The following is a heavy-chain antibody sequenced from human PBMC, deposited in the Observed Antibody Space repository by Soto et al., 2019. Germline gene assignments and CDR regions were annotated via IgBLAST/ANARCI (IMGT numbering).Heavy chain of an antibody. CDR3: AKEMWGWGYDICGVDRSFNH. V-gene: IGHV3-23*01. CDR1: GFTFVNYA. Sequence: GRSLRISFEVSGFTFVNYAMNWVRRAPGKGLERVSRISNFDAQTYSADSVKCRFTISRDMSHKMVHLRMNNLRADNTGIYFCAKEMWGWGYDICGVDRSFNHWGQGTPVTVS. CDR2: ISNFDAQT. D-gene: IGHD3-9*01. J-gene: IGHJ1*01.